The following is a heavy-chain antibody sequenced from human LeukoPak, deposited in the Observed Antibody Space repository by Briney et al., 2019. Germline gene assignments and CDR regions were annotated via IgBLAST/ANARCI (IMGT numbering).Heavy chain of an antibody. D-gene: IGHD6-19*01. CDR3: ASRIAVAGTSG. CDR1: GFTFSSYA. CDR2: ISGSGGST. V-gene: IGHV3-23*01. Sequence: PGGSLRLSXAASGFTFSSYAMSWVRQAPGKGLEWVSAISGSGGSTYYADSVKGRFTISRDNSTNTLYLQMNSLRAEDTAVYYCASRIAVAGTSGWGQGTLVTVSS. J-gene: IGHJ4*02.